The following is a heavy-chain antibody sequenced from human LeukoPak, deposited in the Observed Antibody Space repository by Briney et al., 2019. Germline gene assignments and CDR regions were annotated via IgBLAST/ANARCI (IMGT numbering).Heavy chain of an antibody. CDR1: GFTFSSYS. CDR2: ISSSGSPI. Sequence: GGSLRLSCAASGFTFSSYSMNWVRQAPGKGLEWISFISSSGSPIYYAGSVTGRFTISRDNGKNSLYLQMNSLRDEDTAVYYCARGVEGSYYYDSSGKGNALDIWGQGTMVTASS. J-gene: IGHJ3*02. D-gene: IGHD3-22*01. V-gene: IGHV3-48*02. CDR3: ARGVEGSYYYDSSGKGNALDI.